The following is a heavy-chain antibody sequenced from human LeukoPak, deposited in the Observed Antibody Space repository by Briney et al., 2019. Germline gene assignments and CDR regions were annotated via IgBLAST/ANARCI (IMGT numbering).Heavy chain of an antibody. V-gene: IGHV3-30*04. D-gene: IGHD5-12*01. Sequence: GGSLRLSCEASGFPFSTYAMHWVRQAPGKGLEWVAVISYDGSNKYYADSVKGRFTISRDNFKNTLYLQMNSLRAEDTAVYYCAKASIRYSGYDSDEYFQHWGQGTLVTVSS. CDR2: ISYDGSNK. J-gene: IGHJ1*01. CDR3: AKASIRYSGYDSDEYFQH. CDR1: GFPFSTYA.